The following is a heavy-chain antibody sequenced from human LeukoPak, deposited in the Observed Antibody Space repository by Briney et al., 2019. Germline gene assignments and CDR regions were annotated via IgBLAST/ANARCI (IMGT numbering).Heavy chain of an antibody. D-gene: IGHD3-10*01. CDR2: ISSSSSYI. V-gene: IGHV3-21*01. CDR3: ARDLKGGYYYGSGSYYIYGMDV. CDR1: GLTFTSYS. Sequence: GGSLRLSCAASGLTFTSYSMNWVRQAPGKGLEWVSSISSSSSYIYYADSVKGRFTTSRDNAKNSLYLQMNSLRAEDTAVYYCARDLKGGYYYGSGSYYIYGMDVWGKGTTVTVSS. J-gene: IGHJ6*04.